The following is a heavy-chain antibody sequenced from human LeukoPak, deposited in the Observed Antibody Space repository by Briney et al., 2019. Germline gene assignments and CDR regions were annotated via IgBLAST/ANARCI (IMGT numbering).Heavy chain of an antibody. CDR2: ILYDGRKV. CDR1: GFTFSNYA. D-gene: IGHD4-23*01. Sequence: GGSLRLSCAASGFTFSNYAMSWVRQAPGKGLEWVALILYDGRKVYHADSVKGRFTISRDNSKNTLYLQMNSLRAEDTALYYCARDDDYGGNNLDYWGQGTLVTVSS. V-gene: IGHV3-33*08. J-gene: IGHJ4*02. CDR3: ARDDDYGGNNLDY.